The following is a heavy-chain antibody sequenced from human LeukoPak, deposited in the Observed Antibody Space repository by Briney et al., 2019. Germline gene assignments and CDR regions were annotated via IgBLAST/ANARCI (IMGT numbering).Heavy chain of an antibody. J-gene: IGHJ6*04. Sequence: AGGSLRLSCAASGFTFSSYSMNWVRQAPGKGLEWVSYISSSSSTIYYADSVKGRFTISRDNAKNSLYLQMNSLRAEDTAVYYCARDRDDFWSGYGPMDVWGKGTTVTVSS. CDR1: GFTFSSYS. V-gene: IGHV3-48*04. CDR3: ARDRDDFWSGYGPMDV. CDR2: ISSSSSTI. D-gene: IGHD3-3*01.